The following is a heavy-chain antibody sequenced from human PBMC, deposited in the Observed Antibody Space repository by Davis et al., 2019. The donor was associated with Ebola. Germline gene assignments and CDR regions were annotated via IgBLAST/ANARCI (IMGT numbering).Heavy chain of an antibody. V-gene: IGHV3-23*01. CDR3: AKFGGSYPRGTYYFDS. CDR1: GFTFSTYA. D-gene: IGHD1-26*01. Sequence: GESLKISCAASGFTFSTYAMSWVRQAPGKGLEWVSGIISSGANTYYAGSVKGRFTISRDNSKNTLHLQMNSLRAEDTAIYYCAKFGGSYPRGTYYFDSWGQGSLVTVSS. CDR2: IISSGANT. J-gene: IGHJ4*02.